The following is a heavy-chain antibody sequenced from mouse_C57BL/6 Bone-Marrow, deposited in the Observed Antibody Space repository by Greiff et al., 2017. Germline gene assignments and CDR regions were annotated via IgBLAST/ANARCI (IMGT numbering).Heavy chain of an antibody. Sequence: QVQLQQSGAELVRPGASVTLSCKASGYTFTDYEMHWVQQTPAHGLEWIGAIDPETGGTAYNQKFKGKAILTADKSSSTAYMELRSLTSEDSAVYYCTREVYYGSSYDWYFDVWGTGTTVTVSS. CDR2: IDPETGGT. V-gene: IGHV1-15*01. D-gene: IGHD1-1*01. CDR3: TREVYYGSSYDWYFDV. J-gene: IGHJ1*03. CDR1: GYTFTDYE.